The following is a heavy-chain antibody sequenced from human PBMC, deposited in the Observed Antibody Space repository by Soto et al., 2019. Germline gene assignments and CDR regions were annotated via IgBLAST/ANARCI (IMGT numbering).Heavy chain of an antibody. Sequence: QVQLVQSEGGVVQPGRSLRLSCVMSGISFRNSGMHWVRQAPGKGLEWVAMIWSDGSSKFYAASVQGRFTISRDNSMDTLYLQMTSLRPEDTAIYYCARDKGVTSLDYWGPGTLVTVSS. J-gene: IGHJ4*02. CDR1: GISFRNSG. D-gene: IGHD2-2*01. CDR2: IWSDGSSK. V-gene: IGHV3-33*01. CDR3: ARDKGVTSLDY.